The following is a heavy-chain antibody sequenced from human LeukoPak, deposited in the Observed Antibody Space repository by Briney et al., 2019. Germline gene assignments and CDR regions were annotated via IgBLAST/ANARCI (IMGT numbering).Heavy chain of an antibody. J-gene: IGHJ6*02. CDR1: GFTFSSYA. D-gene: IGHD2-21*02. CDR3: GTYCGGDCYDYYYGMDV. V-gene: IGHV3-23*01. CDR2: ISGSGGST. Sequence: GGSLRLSCAASGFTFSSYAMSWVRQAPGKGLEWVSAISGSGGSTYYADSVKGRFTISRDNSKNTLYLQMNSLRAEDTAVYYCGTYCGGDCYDYYYGMDVWAKGPRSPSP.